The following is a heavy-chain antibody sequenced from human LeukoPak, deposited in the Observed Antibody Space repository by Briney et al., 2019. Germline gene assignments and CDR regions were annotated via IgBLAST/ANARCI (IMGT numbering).Heavy chain of an antibody. J-gene: IGHJ4*02. Sequence: GGSLRLSCAVSGFTFSSYVMSWVRQAPGKGLEWVSAISDSGGSTYCANSVKGRFTISRDNSKNTLYLQMNSLRAEDTAVYYCAKGLYSSSSYFDYWGQGTLVTVSS. CDR3: AKGLYSSSSYFDY. CDR2: ISDSGGST. D-gene: IGHD6-13*01. V-gene: IGHV3-23*01. CDR1: GFTFSSYV.